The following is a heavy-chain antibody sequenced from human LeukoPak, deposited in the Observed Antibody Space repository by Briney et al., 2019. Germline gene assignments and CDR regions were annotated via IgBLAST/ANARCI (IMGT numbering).Heavy chain of an antibody. CDR1: GFTFSRNG. CDR3: ASGRLNYFYAMDI. J-gene: IGHJ6*02. Sequence: PGGSLRLSCVASGFTFSRNGMHWVRQAPGKGLEWVAVIWYDGSNKYYADSVKGRLTISRDNSKNTLYLQMNSPRAEDTAVYYCASGRLNYFYAMDIWGQGTTVTVSS. CDR2: IWYDGSNK. V-gene: IGHV3-33*01.